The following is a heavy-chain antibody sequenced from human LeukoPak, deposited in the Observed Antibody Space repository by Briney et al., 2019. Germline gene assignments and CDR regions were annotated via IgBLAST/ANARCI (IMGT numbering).Heavy chain of an antibody. J-gene: IGHJ4*02. CDR3: TTDSRTSSSSASGIDY. Sequence: PGGSLRLSCAASGFTFSNAWMSWVRQAPGKGLEWVSRIKSKTDGGTTDYAAPVKGRFTISRDDSKNTLYLQMNSLKTEDTAVYYCTTDSRTSSSSASGIDYWGQGTLVTVSS. CDR1: GFTFSNAW. D-gene: IGHD6-6*01. CDR2: IKSKTDGGTT. V-gene: IGHV3-15*01.